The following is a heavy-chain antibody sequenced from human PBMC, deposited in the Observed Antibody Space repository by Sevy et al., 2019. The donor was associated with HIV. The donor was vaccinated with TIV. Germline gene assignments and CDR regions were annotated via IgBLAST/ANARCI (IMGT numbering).Heavy chain of an antibody. Sequence: GGSLRLSCAASGFIFSSYEMNWVRQAPGKGLEWVSYISNSGATIYYSDSVKGRFTISRDNAKNSLYLQMNSLRAEDTAVYYCARLGGVADQGMDVWGQGTTVTVSS. J-gene: IGHJ6*02. CDR1: GFIFSSYE. CDR2: ISNSGATI. D-gene: IGHD2-15*01. CDR3: ARLGGVADQGMDV. V-gene: IGHV3-48*03.